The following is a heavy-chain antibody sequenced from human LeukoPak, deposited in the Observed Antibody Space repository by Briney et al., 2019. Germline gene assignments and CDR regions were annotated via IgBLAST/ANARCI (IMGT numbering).Heavy chain of an antibody. Sequence: GASVKVSCKASGYTFTGYYMHWVRQAPGQGLEWMGWINPNSGGINYAQKFQGRVTMTRDTSISTAYMELSRLRYDDTAVYYCARDQDYGDYIDYWGQGTLVTVSS. D-gene: IGHD4-17*01. CDR3: ARDQDYGDYIDY. CDR2: INPNSGGI. J-gene: IGHJ4*02. V-gene: IGHV1-2*02. CDR1: GYTFTGYY.